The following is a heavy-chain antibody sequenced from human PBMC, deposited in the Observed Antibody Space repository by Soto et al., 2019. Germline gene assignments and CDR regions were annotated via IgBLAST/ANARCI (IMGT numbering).Heavy chain of an antibody. CDR3: ARRPLDYIWGSYPSDAFDI. CDR2: IYYSGST. D-gene: IGHD3-16*01. CDR1: GGSISSGGYY. V-gene: IGHV4-31*03. Sequence: SETLYLTCTVSGGSISSGGYYWSWIRQHPGKGLEWIGYIYYSGSTYYNPSLKSRVTISVDTSKNQFSLKLSSVTAADTAVYYCARRPLDYIWGSYPSDAFDIWGQGTMVTVSS. J-gene: IGHJ3*02.